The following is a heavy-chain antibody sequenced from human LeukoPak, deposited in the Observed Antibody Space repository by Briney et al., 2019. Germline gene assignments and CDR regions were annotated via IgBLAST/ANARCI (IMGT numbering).Heavy chain of an antibody. Sequence: SETLSLTCTVSGGSISSYYWSWIRQPPGKGLEWIGYIYYSGSTNYNPSLKSRVTISVDTSKNQFPLKLSSVTAADTAVYYCARDRLLYYYGTDPSYYYGMDVWGQGTTVTVSS. J-gene: IGHJ6*02. D-gene: IGHD3-10*01. CDR1: GGSISSYY. V-gene: IGHV4-59*01. CDR2: IYYSGST. CDR3: ARDRLLYYYGTDPSYYYGMDV.